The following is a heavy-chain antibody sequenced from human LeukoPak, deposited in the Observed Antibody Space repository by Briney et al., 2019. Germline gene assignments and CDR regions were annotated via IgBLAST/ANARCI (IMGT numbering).Heavy chain of an antibody. J-gene: IGHJ3*02. CDR3: AILHSGSPEESAFDI. Sequence: PGGSLRLSCAASGLAFSAYKMHWVRQAPRKGLVWASRISTDGYTTDYADFVQGRFTASRDNTKNTWSLEMNSLRAEDTAVYYCAILHSGSPEESAFDIWGQGTLVTVFS. CDR2: ISTDGYTT. D-gene: IGHD1-26*01. V-gene: IGHV3-74*01. CDR1: GLAFSAYK.